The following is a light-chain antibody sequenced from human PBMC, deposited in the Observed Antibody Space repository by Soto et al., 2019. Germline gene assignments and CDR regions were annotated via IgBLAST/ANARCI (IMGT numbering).Light chain of an antibody. J-gene: IGLJ3*02. CDR3: AAWDDSLNGWV. CDR1: SSNVGSNT. CDR2: SNN. Sequence: QSVLTQPPSASGTPGQRVTISCSGRSSNVGSNTVNWYQQLPGTAPKVLIYSNNQRPSGVPDRFSGSKSGTSASLAISGLQSEHEADYYCAAWDDSLNGWVFGGGTKLTVL. V-gene: IGLV1-44*01.